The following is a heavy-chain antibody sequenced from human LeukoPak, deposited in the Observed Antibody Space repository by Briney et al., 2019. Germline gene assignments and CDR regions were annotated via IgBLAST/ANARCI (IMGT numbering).Heavy chain of an antibody. J-gene: IGHJ4*02. CDR3: ARTARVFDY. Sequence: SETLSLTCTVSDDSITSVYWSWIRQPPGKGLEVIGYTYVGGDTNYNPSLKSRVTTSLDTSKHQVSLKMTSVTAADTAVYYCARTARVFDYWGPGILVTVSS. CDR2: TYVGGDT. V-gene: IGHV4-4*09. D-gene: IGHD5-18*01. CDR1: DDSITSVY.